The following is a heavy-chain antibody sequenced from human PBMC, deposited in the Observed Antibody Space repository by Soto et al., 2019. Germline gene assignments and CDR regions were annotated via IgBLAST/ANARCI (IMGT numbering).Heavy chain of an antibody. J-gene: IGHJ6*02. CDR2: IDPSDSYT. Sequence: PRESLKISCKGSGYSFTSYWISWVRQMPGKGLEWMGRIDPSDSYTNYSPSFQGHVTISADKSISTAYLQWSSLKASDTAMYYCARRRVDTAMVNYYYGMDVWGQGTTVTVSS. V-gene: IGHV5-10-1*01. D-gene: IGHD5-18*01. CDR1: GYSFTSYW. CDR3: ARRRVDTAMVNYYYGMDV.